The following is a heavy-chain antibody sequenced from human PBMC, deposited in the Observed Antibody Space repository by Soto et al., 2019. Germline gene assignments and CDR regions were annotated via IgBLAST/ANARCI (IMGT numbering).Heavy chain of an antibody. CDR3: AREVVVPAAIYDY. V-gene: IGHV1-2*02. D-gene: IGHD2-2*01. CDR1: GYTFTGYY. Sequence: ASVKVSCKASGYTFTGYYMHWVLQAPGQGLEWMGWINPNSGGTNYAQKFQGRVTMTRDTSISTAYMELSRLRSDDTAVYYCAREVVVPAAIYDYGGQGTLVTVSS. CDR2: INPNSGGT. J-gene: IGHJ4*02.